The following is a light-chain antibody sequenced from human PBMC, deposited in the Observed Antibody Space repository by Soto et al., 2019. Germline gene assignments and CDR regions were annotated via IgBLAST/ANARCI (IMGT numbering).Light chain of an antibody. CDR3: SSYTNINTRACV. V-gene: IGLV2-14*01. CDR2: EVT. Sequence: QSALTQPASVSGSPGQSITISCTGTSGDLGSYNRVPWYQQHPGKAPKLIIYEVTDRPSGVSNRFSGSKSGNTASLTISGLQAEDEAEYYCSSYTNINTRACVFGTGTRSPS. J-gene: IGLJ1*01. CDR1: SGDLGSYNR.